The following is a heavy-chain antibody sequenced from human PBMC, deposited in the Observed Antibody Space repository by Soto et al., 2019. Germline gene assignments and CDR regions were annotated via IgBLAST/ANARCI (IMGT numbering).Heavy chain of an antibody. CDR3: ARDPGYCSVGYCYGGAFDY. J-gene: IGHJ4*02. CDR2: IYNRGRT. Sequence: QVQLQESGPGLVKPSQTLSLTCTVSGGSISNGNHYWSWIRQLPGKGLEVSGYIYNRGRTNYNPSIKRRSNISVDTCKNQFTLGLSSVTAADTAVYYCARDPGYCSVGYCYGGAFDYWGQGTPVTVSS. V-gene: IGHV4-31*03. CDR1: GGSISNGNHY. D-gene: IGHD2-15*01.